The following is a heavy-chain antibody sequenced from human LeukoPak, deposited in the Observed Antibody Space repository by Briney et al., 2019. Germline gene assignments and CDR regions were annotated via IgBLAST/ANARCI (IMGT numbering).Heavy chain of an antibody. D-gene: IGHD6-13*01. J-gene: IGHJ4*02. Sequence: GGSLRLSCAASGFTFSSYSMTWVRQAPGKGLEWVSRISGPGGTTYYADSVKGRFTISRDNSKNTLYLQMNILRAEDTAVYYCGVYSSSWHDYWGQGTLVTVSS. CDR1: GFTFSSYS. CDR3: GVYSSSWHDY. CDR2: ISGPGGTT. V-gene: IGHV3-23*01.